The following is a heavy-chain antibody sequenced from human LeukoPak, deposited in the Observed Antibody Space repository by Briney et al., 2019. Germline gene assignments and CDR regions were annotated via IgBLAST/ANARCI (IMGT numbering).Heavy chain of an antibody. CDR3: ARDADGGYSFAY. J-gene: IGHJ4*02. Sequence: PGGSLRLSCAASGFIFSNYWMYWVRQAPGKGLEWVANIKPDGGEKNYVDSVKGRFTISRDNAKNSLYLQMNSLSAEDTAVYYCARDADGGYSFAYWGQGTLLAVSS. V-gene: IGHV3-7*01. D-gene: IGHD5-12*01. CDR2: IKPDGGEK. CDR1: GFIFSNYW.